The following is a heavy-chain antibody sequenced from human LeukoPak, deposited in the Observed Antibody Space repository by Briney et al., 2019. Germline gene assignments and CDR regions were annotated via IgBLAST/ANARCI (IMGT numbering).Heavy chain of an antibody. D-gene: IGHD5-12*01. CDR3: ARELHGGYAFDY. V-gene: IGHV3-30*03. Sequence: PGGSLRPSCAASGFTFSSYGMHWVRQAPGKELEWVAVISYDGSNKYYADSVKGRFTISRDNSKNTLYLQMNSLRAEDTAVYYCARELHGGYAFDYWGQRTLVTVSS. CDR1: GFTFSSYG. CDR2: ISYDGSNK. J-gene: IGHJ4*02.